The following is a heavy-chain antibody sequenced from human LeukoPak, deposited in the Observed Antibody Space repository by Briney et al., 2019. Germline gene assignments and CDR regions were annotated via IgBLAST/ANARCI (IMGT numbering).Heavy chain of an antibody. J-gene: IGHJ3*02. Sequence: GSSVKVSCKASGYTFTSYDINWVRQATGQGLEWMGWMNPNSGNTGYAQKFQGRVTITRNTSISTAYMELSSLRSEDTAVYYCARKPAGRWRYGLAFDIWGQGTMVTVSS. CDR1: GYTFTSYD. V-gene: IGHV1-8*03. CDR2: MNPNSGNT. CDR3: ARKPAGRWRYGLAFDI. D-gene: IGHD5-18*01.